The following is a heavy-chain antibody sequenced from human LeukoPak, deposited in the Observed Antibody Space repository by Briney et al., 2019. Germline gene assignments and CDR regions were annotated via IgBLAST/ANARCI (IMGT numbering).Heavy chain of an antibody. CDR1: GFTVSSNY. J-gene: IGHJ6*02. CDR2: FYSGGST. D-gene: IGHD5-12*01. V-gene: IGHV3-66*01. CDR3: ASPTIGYYYYYGMDV. Sequence: PGGSLRLSCAASGFTVSSNYMSWVRQAPGKGLEWVSVFYSGGSTYYADSVKGRFTISRDNSKNTLYLQMNSLRAEDTAVYYCASPTIGYYYYYGMDVWGQGTTVTVSS.